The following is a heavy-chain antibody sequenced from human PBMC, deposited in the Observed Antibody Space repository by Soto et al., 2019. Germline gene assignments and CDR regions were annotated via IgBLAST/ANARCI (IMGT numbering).Heavy chain of an antibody. CDR3: ARDKFYDFWSGSNWFDP. D-gene: IGHD3-3*01. J-gene: IGHJ5*02. V-gene: IGHV3-21*01. CDR2: ISSSSSYI. Sequence: GGSLRLSCAASGFTFSSYSMNWVRQAPGKGLEWVSSISSSSSYIYYADSVKGRFTISRDNAKNSLYLQMNSLRAEDTAVYYCARDKFYDFWSGSNWFDPWGQGTLVTVSS. CDR1: GFTFSSYS.